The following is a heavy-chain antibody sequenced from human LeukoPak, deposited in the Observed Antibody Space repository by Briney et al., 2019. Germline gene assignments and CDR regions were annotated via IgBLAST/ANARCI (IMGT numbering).Heavy chain of an antibody. CDR1: GFTFSSYA. CDR3: AKGSSSWSGSFDY. J-gene: IGHJ4*02. CDR2: ISGSGNNT. Sequence: GGSLRLSCAASGFTFSSYAMSWVRQAPGKGLEWVSAISGSGNNTYYADSVKGRFTISRDNSKNTLYLQMNSLRAEDTAVYYCAKGSSSWSGSFDYWGQGTLVTVSS. V-gene: IGHV3-23*01. D-gene: IGHD6-13*01.